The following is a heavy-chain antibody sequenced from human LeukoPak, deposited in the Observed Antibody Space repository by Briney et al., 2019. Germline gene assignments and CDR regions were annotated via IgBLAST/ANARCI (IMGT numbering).Heavy chain of an antibody. CDR1: GFTFSTYA. CDR3: ARYCTGGSCFFQYGMDV. J-gene: IGHJ6*04. V-gene: IGHV3-23*01. D-gene: IGHD2-15*01. CDR2: ISGSGATT. Sequence: GGSLRLSCAASGFTFSTYAMTWVRQAPGKGLEWVSAISGSGATTYYADSVKGRFTISRDNSKSTLFLQMNSLSAEDTAIYYCARYCTGGSCFFQYGMDVWGKGTTVTVSS.